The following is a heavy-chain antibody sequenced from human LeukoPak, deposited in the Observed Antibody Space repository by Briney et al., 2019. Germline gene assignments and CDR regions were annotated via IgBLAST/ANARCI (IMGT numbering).Heavy chain of an antibody. CDR3: ARDKGVLERARVRYYYGMDV. CDR2: IYSGGST. Sequence: GGSLRLSCAASGFTVSSNYMSWVRQAPGKGLEWVSVIYSGGSTYYADSVKGRFTISRDNSKNTLYLQMNSLRAEDTAVYYCARDKGVLERARVRYYYGMDVWGQETTVTVSS. J-gene: IGHJ6*02. CDR1: GFTVSSNY. D-gene: IGHD1-1*01. V-gene: IGHV3-66*01.